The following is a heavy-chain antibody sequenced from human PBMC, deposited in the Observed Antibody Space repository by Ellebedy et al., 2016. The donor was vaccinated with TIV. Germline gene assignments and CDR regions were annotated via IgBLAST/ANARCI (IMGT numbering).Heavy chain of an antibody. J-gene: IGHJ4*02. V-gene: IGHV4-59*01. CDR1: GGSMSSNY. Sequence: MPSETLSLTCSVSGGSMSSNYWSWIRQPPGKGLEWIGYVYYSGSTNYNPSLGSRVTISLDTSKNEFSLNVSSVTAADTAVYYCARGSGRPDYWGQGTLVTVSS. D-gene: IGHD3-10*01. CDR2: VYYSGST. CDR3: ARGSGRPDY.